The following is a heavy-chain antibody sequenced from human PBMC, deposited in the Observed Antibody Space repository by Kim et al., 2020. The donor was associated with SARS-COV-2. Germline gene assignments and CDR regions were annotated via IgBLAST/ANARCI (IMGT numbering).Heavy chain of an antibody. D-gene: IGHD4-4*01. J-gene: IGHJ4*02. CDR2: IYYSGST. Sequence: SETLSLTCTVSGGSISSYYWSWIRQPPGKGLEWIGYIYYSGSTNYNPSLKSRVTISVDTSKNQFSLKLSSVTAADTAVYYCARSSYSNHARFDYWGQGTLVTVSS. CDR3: ARSSYSNHARFDY. V-gene: IGHV4-59*13. CDR1: GGSISSYY.